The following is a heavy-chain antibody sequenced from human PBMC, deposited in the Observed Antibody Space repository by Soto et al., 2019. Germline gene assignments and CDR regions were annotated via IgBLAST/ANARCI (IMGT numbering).Heavy chain of an antibody. D-gene: IGHD4-17*01. Sequence: QVQLVQSGAEVKKPGSSVKVSCKASGGTFSSYAISWVRQAPGQGLEWMGGIIPIFGTANYAQKFQGRVTITADESTSTAYMERSSLRSEDTAVYYCARDRLPYGGNSFFFSRWGQGTLVTVSS. J-gene: IGHJ4*02. V-gene: IGHV1-69*01. CDR2: IIPIFGTA. CDR1: GGTFSSYA. CDR3: ARDRLPYGGNSFFFSR.